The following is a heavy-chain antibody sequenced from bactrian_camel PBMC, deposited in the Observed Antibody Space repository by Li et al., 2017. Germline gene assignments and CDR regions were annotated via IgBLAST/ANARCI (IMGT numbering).Heavy chain of an antibody. CDR3: AAGRSGCWVYGDNWGADESDFDS. J-gene: IGHJ6*01. CDR2: ISSDGSE. CDR1: GLSFDDSD. V-gene: IGHV3S55*01. Sequence: VQLVESGGGSVQTGGSLRLFCTISGLSFDDSDISWYRQGVDNDCRLVSTISSDGSEYYADSVKGRFTISQDKSKNRVDLLMNSLKPEDTAMYYCAAGRSGCWVYGDNWGADESDFDSWGQGTQVTVS. D-gene: IGHD3*01.